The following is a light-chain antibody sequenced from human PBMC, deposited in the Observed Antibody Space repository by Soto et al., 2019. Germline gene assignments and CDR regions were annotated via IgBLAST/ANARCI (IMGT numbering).Light chain of an antibody. CDR2: EGS. Sequence: QSDLTQPACVSFSPGQSITISCTGTSSDVGSYNLVSWYQQHPGKAPKLMIYEGSKRPSGVSNRFSGSKSGNTASLTISGLQAEDEADYYCCSYAGSSTYVFGTATKVTV. CDR1: SSDVGSYNL. J-gene: IGLJ1*01. CDR3: CSYAGSSTYV. V-gene: IGLV2-23*01.